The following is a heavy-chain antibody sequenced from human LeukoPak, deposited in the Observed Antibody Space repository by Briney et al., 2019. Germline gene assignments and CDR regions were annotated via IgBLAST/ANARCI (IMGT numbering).Heavy chain of an antibody. Sequence: NPGGSLRLSCAASGFTFSDYSMNWVRQAPGQGLEWVSSISSRSTYAYYADSVRVRFTISRDSAKNSLFLQMDSLRVEDTAVYYCARAHIQDYTIVGLVDHWGQGTLVTVSS. J-gene: IGHJ5*02. CDR3: ARAHIQDYTIVGLVDH. V-gene: IGHV3-21*01. CDR2: ISSRSTYA. D-gene: IGHD1-26*01. CDR1: GFTFSDYS.